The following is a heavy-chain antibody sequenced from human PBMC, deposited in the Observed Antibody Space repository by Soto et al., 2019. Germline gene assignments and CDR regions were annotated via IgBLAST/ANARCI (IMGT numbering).Heavy chain of an antibody. CDR1: GFTFSSYG. CDR3: AKALLRISVLAY. D-gene: IGHD3-3*01. V-gene: IGHV3-30*18. J-gene: IGHJ4*02. Sequence: PGGSLRLSCAASGFTFSSYGMHWVRQSPGKWLEWVAVISYDGSNKYYADSVKGRFTISRDNSKNTLYLQMNSLRAEDTAVYYCAKALLRISVLAYWGQGTLVTVSS. CDR2: ISYDGSNK.